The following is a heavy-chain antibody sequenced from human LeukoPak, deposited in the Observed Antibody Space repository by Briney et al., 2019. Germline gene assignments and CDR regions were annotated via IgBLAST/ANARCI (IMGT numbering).Heavy chain of an antibody. D-gene: IGHD2-21*02. CDR3: ARDQAGHGDY. Sequence: GGSLRLSCAASGFTFGSYWMSWVRQAPGKGLEWVGNIKPDGGEKHYVDSVRGRFTISRDNAKNSLYLQVNSLRVEDTAVYYCARDQAGHGDYWGQGTLVTVSS. J-gene: IGHJ4*02. V-gene: IGHV3-7*04. CDR2: IKPDGGEK. CDR1: GFTFGSYW.